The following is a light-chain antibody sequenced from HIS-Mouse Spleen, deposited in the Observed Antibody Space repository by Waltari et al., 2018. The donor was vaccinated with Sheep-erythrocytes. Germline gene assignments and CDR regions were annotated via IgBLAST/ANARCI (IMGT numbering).Light chain of an antibody. J-gene: IGLJ1*01. CDR2: YVS. CDR3: CSYAGSYNHV. Sequence: QSALTQPRSVSGSPGQSVTIPCTGTSSDVGGYNYATRYPQPPAKAPKLMIYYVSKRPSGCPVPFSGSKSGNTASLTISGLQAEDEADYYCCSYAGSYNHVFATGTKVTVL. CDR1: SSDVGGYNY. V-gene: IGLV2-11*01.